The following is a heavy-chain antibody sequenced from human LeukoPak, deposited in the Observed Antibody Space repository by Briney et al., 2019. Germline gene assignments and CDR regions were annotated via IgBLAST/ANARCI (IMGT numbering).Heavy chain of an antibody. V-gene: IGHV3-21*01. CDR3: ARVRRSDYYDSSGYYLDC. D-gene: IGHD3-22*01. J-gene: IGHJ4*02. CDR1: GFIFSSYS. Sequence: PGGSLRLSCAVSGFIFSSYSMNWVRQAPGKGLEWVSSISTSSIYIYYADSVKGRFTISRDNAKNSLYLQMNSLRAEDTAVYYCARVRRSDYYDSSGYYLDCWGQGTLVTVSS. CDR2: ISTSSIYI.